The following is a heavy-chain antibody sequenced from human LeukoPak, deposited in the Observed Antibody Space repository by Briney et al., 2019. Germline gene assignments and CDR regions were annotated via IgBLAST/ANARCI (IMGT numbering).Heavy chain of an antibody. D-gene: IGHD3-16*01. CDR2: INPNSGGT. CDR1: GYTFTGYY. V-gene: IGHV1-2*02. Sequence: ASVKVSCKASGYTFTGYYMHWVRQAPGQGLEWMGWINPNSGGTNYAQKFQGRVTMTGDTSISTAYMELSGLRSDDTAVYYCARPRMEGGLDGYWGQGTLVTVSS. J-gene: IGHJ4*02. CDR3: ARPRMEGGLDGY.